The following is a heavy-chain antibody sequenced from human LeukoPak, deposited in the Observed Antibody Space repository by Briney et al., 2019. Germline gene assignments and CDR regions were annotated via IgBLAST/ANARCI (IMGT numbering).Heavy chain of an antibody. CDR1: AFSSSSYA. CDR2: IIGSVGST. V-gene: IGHV3-23*01. J-gene: IGHJ5*02. Sequence: RGSLRLSCAASAFSSSSYAMSWVRHPPGEGLEWVSTIIGSVGSTYYVDSVKGRFTLSTDTSKNTLYLQINRLRAEDTVVYYCAKVPRNSAKIWFDLWGEGRVVRVSS. CDR3: AKVPRNSAKIWFDL. D-gene: IGHD4-11*01.